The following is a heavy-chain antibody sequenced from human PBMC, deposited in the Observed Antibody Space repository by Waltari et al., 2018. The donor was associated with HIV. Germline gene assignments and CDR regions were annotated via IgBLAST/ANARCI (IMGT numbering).Heavy chain of an antibody. D-gene: IGHD6-13*01. CDR1: GFTFSSSW. J-gene: IGHJ4*02. CDR2: IKEDGSSI. V-gene: IGHV3-7*01. Sequence: EVRLVESGGGLVQPGGSLRLSCAASGFTFSSSWMTWVRQAPGKGVEWGANIKEDGSSIYYGDSVKGRFTISRDNGKNSLYLHMNRLRGEDTAVYYCARMQQLTDWGQGTLVTVSS. CDR3: ARMQQLTD.